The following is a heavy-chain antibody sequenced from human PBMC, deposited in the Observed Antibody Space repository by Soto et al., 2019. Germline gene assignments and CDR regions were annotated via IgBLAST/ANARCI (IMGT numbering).Heavy chain of an antibody. Sequence: QGQLVQSGAEVKKPGASVKVSCKGSGYTFTSYGITWVRQAPGQGLEWMGWISAHTHNTNYAQQLQGRVTVTTDTSTSTAYMELRSLRSDDTAVYYCARGRSGDYWGQGTLVTVSS. D-gene: IGHD3-10*01. CDR1: GYTFTSYG. J-gene: IGHJ4*02. CDR2: ISAHTHNT. CDR3: ARGRSGDY. V-gene: IGHV1-18*01.